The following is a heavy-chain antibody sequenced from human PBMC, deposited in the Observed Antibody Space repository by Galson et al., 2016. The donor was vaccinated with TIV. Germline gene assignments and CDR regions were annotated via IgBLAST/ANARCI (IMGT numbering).Heavy chain of an antibody. V-gene: IGHV3-21*01. CDR2: ISSTSNYI. CDR3: ARTRNYYHYAMDV. CDR1: GFTFSNYN. Sequence: SLRLSCAASGFTFSNYNMNWVRQAPGKGLEWVSSISSTSNYIYYGDPVKGRFTISRDNAENSLHLHMNSLRAEDTAIYFCARTRNYYHYAMDVWGQGTTVTVSS. J-gene: IGHJ6*02.